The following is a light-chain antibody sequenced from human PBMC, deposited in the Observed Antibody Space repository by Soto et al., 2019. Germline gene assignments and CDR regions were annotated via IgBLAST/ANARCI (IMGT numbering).Light chain of an antibody. J-gene: IGKJ4*01. V-gene: IGKV2-28*01. CDR3: MQALQTPS. CDR2: LGS. CDR1: QSLLHSNGYND. Sequence: DIVVTQSPLTQPVTPGEPASISCRSSQSLLHSNGYNDLDWYLQKPGQSPQLLIYLGSNRSSGVPDRVSGSGSGTDFTLKISRVEAEDVGVYYCMQALQTPSFGGGTKVDIK.